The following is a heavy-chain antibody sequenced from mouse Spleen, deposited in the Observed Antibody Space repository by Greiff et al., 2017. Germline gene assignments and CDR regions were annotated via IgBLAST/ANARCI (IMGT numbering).Heavy chain of an antibody. J-gene: IGHJ2*01. Sequence: EVKLVESGGGLVKLGGSLKLSCAASGFTFSSYYMSWVRQTPEKRLEWVATISSGGGTTYYPDSVKGRFTISRDNAKNTLYLQMSSLNSEDTAVYYCARNWDYFDYWGQGTTLTVSS. CDR1: GFTFSSYY. D-gene: IGHD4-1*01. V-gene: IGHV5-9*04. CDR2: ISSGGGTT. CDR3: ARNWDYFDY.